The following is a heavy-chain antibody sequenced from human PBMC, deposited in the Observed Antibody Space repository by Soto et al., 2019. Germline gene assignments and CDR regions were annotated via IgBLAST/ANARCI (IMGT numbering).Heavy chain of an antibody. CDR3: AIIPRGPSFGWFAH. V-gene: IGHV4-59*01. CDR1: RGSISSYY. J-gene: IGHJ5*02. Sequence: QVQLQESGPGLVKPSETLSLACTVSRGSISSYYWSWFRQTPGKGLEWIGYITHSGSTTYYPSLESRVMLSIDTSRQQFSLRLISVTAAHTAGYYCAIIPRGPSFGWFAHWGQGALVIVSS. CDR2: ITHSGST. D-gene: IGHD5-18*01.